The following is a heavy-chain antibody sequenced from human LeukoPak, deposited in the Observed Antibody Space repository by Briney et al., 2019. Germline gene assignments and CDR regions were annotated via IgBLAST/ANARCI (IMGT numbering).Heavy chain of an antibody. CDR3: AKDNRRHYTSGPNPDSLH. J-gene: IGHJ4*02. V-gene: IGHV3-9*01. D-gene: IGHD6-19*01. Sequence: GGSLRLSCAGTGFIFNNYAMHWVRQPPGKGLEWVSGISWNSGSIDYADSVKGRFTISRDNAKNSLYLQMNSLRVEDTAFYYCAKDNRRHYTSGPNPDSLHWGQGALVTVSS. CDR1: GFIFNNYA. CDR2: ISWNSGSI.